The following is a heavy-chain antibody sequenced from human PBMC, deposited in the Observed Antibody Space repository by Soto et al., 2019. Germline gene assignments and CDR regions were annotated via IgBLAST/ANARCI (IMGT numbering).Heavy chain of an antibody. CDR1: GDTFTDYY. Sequence: QVQLMQSGAEVKKPGASVKVSCKASGDTFTDYYIHWVRQAPGQGLEWMGTVNPSGGHTTYAQHSVGRVTRTRDTSTSTLYMELTSLTSEDTAVYYCARGGHVVVVTAALDYWGQGTLVTVSS. D-gene: IGHD2-21*02. J-gene: IGHJ4*02. CDR3: ARGGHVVVVTAALDY. V-gene: IGHV1-46*01. CDR2: VNPSGGHT.